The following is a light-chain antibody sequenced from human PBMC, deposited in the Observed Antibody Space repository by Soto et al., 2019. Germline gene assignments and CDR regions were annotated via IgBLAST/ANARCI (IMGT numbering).Light chain of an antibody. CDR1: QSVSSSY. CDR3: QQFWT. Sequence: GERATLSCRASQSVSSSYLAWYQQKPGQAPRLLIYGASSRATGIPDRFSGSGSGTDFTLTISRLEPEDFAVYYCQQFWTFGQGSKV. CDR2: GAS. V-gene: IGKV3-20*01. J-gene: IGKJ1*01.